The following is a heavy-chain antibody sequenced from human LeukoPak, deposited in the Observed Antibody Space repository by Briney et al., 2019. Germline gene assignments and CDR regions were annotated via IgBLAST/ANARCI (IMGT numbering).Heavy chain of an antibody. J-gene: IGHJ4*02. CDR1: GYTLTASS. D-gene: IGHD3-3*01. V-gene: IGHV1-24*01. CDR2: FDHEDGET. Sequence: GAPVKASCKVSGYTLTASSMHCVRQAPGNGLEWMGGFDHEDGETIYAQKFQSRVTITEDTSTDTAYMELSSLRSEDTAVYYCATVLAWSGYYGFDYWGQGTLVTVSS. CDR3: ATVLAWSGYYGFDY.